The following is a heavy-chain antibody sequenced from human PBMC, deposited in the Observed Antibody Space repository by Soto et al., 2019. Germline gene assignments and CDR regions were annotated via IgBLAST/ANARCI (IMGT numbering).Heavy chain of an antibody. J-gene: IGHJ4*02. V-gene: IGHV4-31*03. CDR3: ARVGRTGTSLPFDY. D-gene: IGHD1-1*01. CDR1: GGSISSGGYY. Sequence: LSLTCTVSGGSISSGGYYWSWIRQHPGKGLEWIGYIYYSGSTYYNPSLKSRVTISVDTSKNQFSLKLSSVTAADTAVYYCARVGRTGTSLPFDYWGQGTLVTVSS. CDR2: IYYSGST.